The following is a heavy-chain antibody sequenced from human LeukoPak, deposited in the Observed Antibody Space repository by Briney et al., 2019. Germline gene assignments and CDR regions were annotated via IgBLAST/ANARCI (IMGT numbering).Heavy chain of an antibody. J-gene: IGHJ4*02. V-gene: IGHV3-23*01. CDR1: GFTFSSYA. CDR2: IRGSGGGT. D-gene: IGHD6-19*01. CDR3: AKAGIGVVGYFDY. Sequence: GGSLRLSCAASGFTFSSYAMSWVRQAPGKGLEWVSTIRGSGGGTYYADSVKGRLTISRDNSKNTLYLQMNSLRDEDTALYYCAKAGIGVVGYFDYWGQGTLVTVSS.